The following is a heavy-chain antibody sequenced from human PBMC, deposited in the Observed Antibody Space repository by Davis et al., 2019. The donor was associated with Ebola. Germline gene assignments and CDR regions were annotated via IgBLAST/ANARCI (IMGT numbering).Heavy chain of an antibody. V-gene: IGHV3-23*01. D-gene: IGHD3-3*01. CDR1: GFTFRSYA. CDR3: AKDGLGFWSGYYTAPIAYYFDY. J-gene: IGHJ4*02. Sequence: GESLKISCAGSGFTFRSYAMSWVRQVPGQGLEWVSGISGSGETTYYADSVKGRFTISRDNSKNSVFLQMNSLRAEDTAVYYCAKDGLGFWSGYYTAPIAYYFDYWGQGTLVTVSS. CDR2: ISGSGETT.